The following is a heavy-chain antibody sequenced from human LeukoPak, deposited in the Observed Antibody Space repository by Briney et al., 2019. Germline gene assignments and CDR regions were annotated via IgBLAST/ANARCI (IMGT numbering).Heavy chain of an antibody. CDR2: VYYTGIT. V-gene: IGHV4-59*01. Sequence: SETLSLTCSVSGGSITSYYWSWIRQPPGKGLEWIGSVYYTGITDYSPSLKSRVTISVDTSKNQFSLKLSSVTAADTAVYYCARGALRNWFDPWGQGILVTVSS. CDR3: ARGALRNWFDP. CDR1: GGSITSYY. J-gene: IGHJ5*02. D-gene: IGHD5/OR15-5a*01.